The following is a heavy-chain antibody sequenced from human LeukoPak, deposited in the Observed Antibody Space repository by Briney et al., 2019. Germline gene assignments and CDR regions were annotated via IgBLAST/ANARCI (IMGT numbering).Heavy chain of an antibody. D-gene: IGHD3-3*01. CDR1: GFTFSNAW. Sequence: PGGSLRLSCAASGFTFSNAWMSWVRQAPGKGLEWVGRINSKTDGGTTDYAAPVKGRFTISSDDSKNTLYMQMNSLKTEDTAVYYCTTGGSPFWRGYYADFDYWGQGTLVTVSS. CDR3: TTGGSPFWRGYYADFDY. V-gene: IGHV3-15*01. J-gene: IGHJ4*02. CDR2: INSKTDGGTT.